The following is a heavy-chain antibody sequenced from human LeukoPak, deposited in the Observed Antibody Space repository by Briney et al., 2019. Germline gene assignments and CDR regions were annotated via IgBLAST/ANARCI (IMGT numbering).Heavy chain of an antibody. J-gene: IGHJ5*02. Sequence: ASVKVSCKVSGYTLTELSMHWVRQAPGKGLEWMGGFDPEEGEAIYAQTFQGRVTMTADTSTDTAYMELSSLRSGDTAVYYCASTRIPMLRGPFDPWGQGTLVTVSS. CDR1: GYTLTELS. V-gene: IGHV1-24*01. D-gene: IGHD3-10*01. CDR2: FDPEEGEA. CDR3: ASTRIPMLRGPFDP.